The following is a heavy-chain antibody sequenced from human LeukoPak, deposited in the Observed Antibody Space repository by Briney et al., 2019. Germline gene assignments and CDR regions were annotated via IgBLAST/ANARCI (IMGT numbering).Heavy chain of an antibody. CDR3: ARDRPATYYYYGMDV. CDR1: GFTFSSYA. CDR2: ISYDGSNK. J-gene: IGHJ6*02. Sequence: PGRSLRLSCAASGFTFSSYAMHWVRQAPGKGLEWVAVISYDGSNKYYADSVKGRFTISRDNSKNTLYLQMNSLRAEDTAVYYCARDRPATYYYYGMDVWGQGTTVTVPS. V-gene: IGHV3-30-3*01. D-gene: IGHD2-15*01.